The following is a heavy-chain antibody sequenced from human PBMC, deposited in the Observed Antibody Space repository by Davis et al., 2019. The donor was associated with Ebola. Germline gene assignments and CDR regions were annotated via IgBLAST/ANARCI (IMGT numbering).Heavy chain of an antibody. CDR1: GFTFTSSA. Sequence: SVKVSCKASGFTFTSSAVQWVRQARGQRLEWIGWIVVGSGNTNYAQKFQERVTITRDMSTSTAYMELSSLRSEDTAVYYCARNLDLVIYGMDVWGQGTTVTVSS. D-gene: IGHD3-9*01. CDR3: ARNLDLVIYGMDV. J-gene: IGHJ6*02. CDR2: IVVGSGNT. V-gene: IGHV1-58*01.